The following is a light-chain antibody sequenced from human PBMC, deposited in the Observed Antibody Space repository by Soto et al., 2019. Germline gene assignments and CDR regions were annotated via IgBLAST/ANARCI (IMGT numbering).Light chain of an antibody. CDR2: DVS. CDR3: SPYTSSTTPYV. V-gene: IGLV2-14*03. Sequence: QSALTQPASVSGSPGQSITISCTGTSSDVGGYNYVSWYQRHPGKAPKLMIFDVSNRPSGVSNRFSGSKSANTASLTISGLQAEDEADYFCSPYTSSTTPYVFGTGTKVTVL. CDR1: SSDVGGYNY. J-gene: IGLJ1*01.